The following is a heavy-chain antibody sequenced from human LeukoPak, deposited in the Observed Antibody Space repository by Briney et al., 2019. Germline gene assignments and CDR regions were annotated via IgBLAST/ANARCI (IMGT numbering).Heavy chain of an antibody. V-gene: IGHV3-21*01. CDR2: ITSGSYI. J-gene: IGHJ4*02. D-gene: IGHD6-13*01. CDR3: AKDPAADDY. Sequence: GGSLRLSCVASGFTFSSYTMNGVRHAPGKGLEWVSSITSGSYIYYAESVKGRFTISRDNAKNSLYLQMNSLGAEDTAVYYCAKDPAADDYWGQGTLVSVSS. CDR1: GFTFSSYT.